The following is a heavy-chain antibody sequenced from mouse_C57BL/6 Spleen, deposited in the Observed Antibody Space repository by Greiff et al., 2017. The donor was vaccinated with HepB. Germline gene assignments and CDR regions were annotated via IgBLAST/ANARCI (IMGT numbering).Heavy chain of an antibody. J-gene: IGHJ2*01. CDR3: AIWRITTGGAYYFDY. CDR2: IHPSDSDT. D-gene: IGHD2-4*01. CDR1: GYTFTSYW. V-gene: IGHV1-74*01. Sequence: QVQLQQPGAELVKPGASVKVSCKASGYTFTSYWMHWVKQRPGQGLEWIGRIHPSDSDTNYNQKFKGKATLTVDKSSSTAYMQLSSLTSEDSAVYYCAIWRITTGGAYYFDYWGQGTTLTVSS.